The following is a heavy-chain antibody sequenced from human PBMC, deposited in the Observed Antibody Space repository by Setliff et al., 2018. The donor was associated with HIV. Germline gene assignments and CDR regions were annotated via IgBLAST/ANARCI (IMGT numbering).Heavy chain of an antibody. J-gene: IGHJ4*02. D-gene: IGHD3-22*01. CDR1: GYSISDGYY. CDR2: ISPSGST. V-gene: IGHV4-38-2*01. CDR3: ARGTVITYFYDSSGSFDY. Sequence: PSETLSLTCAVSGYSISDGYYWGWIRQPPGKGPEWIGEISPSGSTNYNPSLKSRVTISVDTSENQFSLKLSSVTAADTAVYYCARGTVITYFYDSSGSFDYWGQGTLVTVSS.